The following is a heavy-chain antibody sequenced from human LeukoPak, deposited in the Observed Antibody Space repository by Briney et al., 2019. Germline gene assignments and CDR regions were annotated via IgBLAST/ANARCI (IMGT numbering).Heavy chain of an antibody. V-gene: IGHV4-39*01. D-gene: IGHD2-2*01. Sequence: SETLSLTCTVSGGSISSSSYYWGWIRQPPGKGLEWIGSIYYSGSTYYNPSLKSRVTISVDTSKNQFSLKLSSVTAADTAVYYCARVGYCSSTSCYRWFDPWGQGTLVTVSS. CDR3: ARVGYCSSTSCYRWFDP. CDR2: IYYSGST. J-gene: IGHJ5*02. CDR1: GGSISSSSYY.